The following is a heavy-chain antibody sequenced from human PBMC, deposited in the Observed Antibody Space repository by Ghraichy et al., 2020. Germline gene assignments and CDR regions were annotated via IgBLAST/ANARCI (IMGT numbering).Heavy chain of an antibody. Sequence: ESLNISCTVSGGSISSYYWSWIRQPPGKGLEWIGYIYYSGSTNYNPSLKSRVTISVDTSKNQFSLKLSSVTAADTAVYYCARVGGSPAVDAFDIWGQGTMVTVSA. J-gene: IGHJ3*02. CDR2: IYYSGST. V-gene: IGHV4-59*01. D-gene: IGHD5-12*01. CDR1: GGSISSYY. CDR3: ARVGGSPAVDAFDI.